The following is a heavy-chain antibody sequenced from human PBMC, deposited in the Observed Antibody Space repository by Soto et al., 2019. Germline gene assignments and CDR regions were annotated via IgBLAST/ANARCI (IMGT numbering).Heavy chain of an antibody. Sequence: SETLSLTFIVSGGSISGSYWSWSRQSPGKGLEWLGYVYYTGSTNYSPSLRSRVSISVDTSKNEFSLRLSSVTAADTAVYFCARSVAVPGAHIDYWGQGTQVTVSS. V-gene: IGHV4-59*01. CDR2: VYYTGST. CDR3: ARSVAVPGAHIDY. D-gene: IGHD6-19*01. CDR1: GGSISGSY. J-gene: IGHJ4*02.